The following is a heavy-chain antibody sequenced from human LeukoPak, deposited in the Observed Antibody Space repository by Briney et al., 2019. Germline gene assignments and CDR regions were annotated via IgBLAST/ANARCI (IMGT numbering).Heavy chain of an antibody. V-gene: IGHV3-7*01. CDR3: ARDLRIERFGSGSYYNGWDY. CDR2: IKQDGSEK. CDR1: GFTFSSYW. J-gene: IGHJ4*02. Sequence: GGSLRLSCAASGFTFSSYWMSWVRQAPGKGLEWVANIKQDGSEKYYVDSVKGRFTISRDNSKNTLYLQMGSLRAEDMAVYYCARDLRIERFGSGSYYNGWDYWGQGTLVTVSS. D-gene: IGHD3-10*01.